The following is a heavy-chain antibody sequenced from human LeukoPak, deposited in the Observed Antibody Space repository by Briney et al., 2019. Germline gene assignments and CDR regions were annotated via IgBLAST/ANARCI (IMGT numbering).Heavy chain of an antibody. CDR2: LYRDGGTT. Sequence: GGSLRLSCAASGFTVSRSFMNWVRHAPGKGLEWLAILYRDGGTTYYADSVKGRFTISRDNSKNTLYLQMNSLRAEDTAVYYCAKGDSYGSGSYYFVFWGQGTLVTVSS. D-gene: IGHD3-10*01. J-gene: IGHJ4*02. CDR3: AKGDSYGSGSYYFVF. V-gene: IGHV3-53*01. CDR1: GFTVSRSF.